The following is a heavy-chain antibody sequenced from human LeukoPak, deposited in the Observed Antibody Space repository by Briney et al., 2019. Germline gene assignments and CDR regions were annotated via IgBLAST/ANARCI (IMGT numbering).Heavy chain of an antibody. CDR1: GYTFTSSG. J-gene: IGHJ4*02. D-gene: IGHD3-10*01. CDR3: VRDGGSGLHEY. CDR2: INAYNGHT. Sequence: ASVKISCKASGYTFTSSGISWVRQAPGQGLEWMGWINAYNGHTKSAQQVQGRVTMTTDTSTSTAYMELRSLRSDDTAVYYCVRDGGSGLHEYWGQGTLVTVSS. V-gene: IGHV1-18*01.